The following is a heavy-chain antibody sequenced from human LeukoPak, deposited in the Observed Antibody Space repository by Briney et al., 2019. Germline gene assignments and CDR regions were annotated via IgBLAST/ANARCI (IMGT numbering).Heavy chain of an antibody. D-gene: IGHD5-18*01. CDR3: ARATSAYSYANY. CDR2: VYGGGDT. V-gene: IGHV3-53*05. CDR1: GFAVSSNY. Sequence: GGSVRLSCAASGFAVSSNYISWVRQAPGKGLEWVSVVYGGGDTYYADSVKGRFTISRDNSKNTLYLQMSSLRPEDTAVYYCARATSAYSYANYWGQGALVTVSS. J-gene: IGHJ4*02.